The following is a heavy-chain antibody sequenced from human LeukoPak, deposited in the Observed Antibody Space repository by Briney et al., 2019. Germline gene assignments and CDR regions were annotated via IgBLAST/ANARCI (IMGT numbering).Heavy chain of an antibody. D-gene: IGHD2-2*01. J-gene: IGHJ6*02. CDR3: ARQGCSSTSCYTYYYYGMDV. V-gene: IGHV4-39*01. CDR2: IYYSGST. CDR1: GGSISSSSYY. Sequence: PSETLSLTCTVSGGSISSSSYYWGWIRQPPWKGLEWIGSIYYSGSTYYNPSLKSRVTISVDTSKNQFSLKLSSVTAADTAVYYCARQGCSSTSCYTYYYYGMDVWGQGTTVTVSS.